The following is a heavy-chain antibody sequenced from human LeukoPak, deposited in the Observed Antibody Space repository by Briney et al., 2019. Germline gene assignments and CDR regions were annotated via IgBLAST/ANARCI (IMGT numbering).Heavy chain of an antibody. Sequence: PSETLSLTCAVYGGSFSGYYWSWIRQPPGKGLEWIGEINHSGSTNYNPSLKSRVTISVDTSKNQFSLKLSSVTAADTAVYYCARRSRPVEMATPFDYWGQGTLVTVSS. J-gene: IGHJ4*02. CDR1: GGSFSGYY. CDR3: ARRSRPVEMATPFDY. D-gene: IGHD5-24*01. CDR2: INHSGST. V-gene: IGHV4-34*01.